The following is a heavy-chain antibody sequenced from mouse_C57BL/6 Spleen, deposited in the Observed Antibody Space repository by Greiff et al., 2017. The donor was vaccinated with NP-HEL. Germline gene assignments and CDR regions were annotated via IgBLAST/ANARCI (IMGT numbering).Heavy chain of an antibody. J-gene: IGHJ2*01. V-gene: IGHV1-80*01. Sequence: QVQLQQSGAELVKPGASVKISCKASGYAFSSYWMNWVKQRPGKGLEWIGQIYPGDGDTNYNGKFKGKATLTADKSSSTAYMQLSSRTSEDSAVYFCARGGGGPPFDYWGQGTTLTVSS. CDR3: ARGGGGPPFDY. D-gene: IGHD3-3*01. CDR1: GYAFSSYW. CDR2: IYPGDGDT.